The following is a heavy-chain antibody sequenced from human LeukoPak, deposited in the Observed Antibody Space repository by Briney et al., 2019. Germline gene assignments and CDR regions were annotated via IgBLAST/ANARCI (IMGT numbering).Heavy chain of an antibody. CDR3: ARSVVVPAAIEWDYYMDV. Sequence: SVKVSCKASGGTFSSYAISWVRRAPGQGLEWMGGIIPIFGTANYAQKFQGRVTITADESTSTAYMELSSLRSEDTAVYYCARSVVVPAAIEWDYYMDVWGKGTTVTVSS. J-gene: IGHJ6*03. CDR2: IIPIFGTA. D-gene: IGHD2-2*02. CDR1: GGTFSSYA. V-gene: IGHV1-69*13.